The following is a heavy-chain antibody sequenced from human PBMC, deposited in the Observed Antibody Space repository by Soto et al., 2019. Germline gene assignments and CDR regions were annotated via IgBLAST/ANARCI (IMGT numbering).Heavy chain of an antibody. Sequence: SETLSLTCTVSGGSISSSSYYWGWIRQPPGKGLEWIGSIYYSGSTYYNPSLKSRVTISVDTSKNQFSLKLSSVTAADTAVYYCARNPDRFTISHMDVWGKGTTVTVSS. V-gene: IGHV4-39*01. CDR3: ARNPDRFTISHMDV. CDR2: IYYSGST. D-gene: IGHD3-9*01. CDR1: GGSISSSSYY. J-gene: IGHJ6*03.